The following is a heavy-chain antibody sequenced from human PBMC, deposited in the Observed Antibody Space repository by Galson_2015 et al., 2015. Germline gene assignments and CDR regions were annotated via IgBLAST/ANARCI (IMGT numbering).Heavy chain of an antibody. Sequence: SVKVSCKASGYTFTSYGISWVRQAPGQGLEWMGWISAYNGNTNYAQKLQGRVTMTTDTSTSTAYVELRSLRSDDTAVYYCARDSSPLTGTTAGAFDIWGQGTMVTVSS. D-gene: IGHD1-7*01. J-gene: IGHJ3*02. CDR1: GYTFTSYG. CDR3: ARDSSPLTGTTAGAFDI. CDR2: ISAYNGNT. V-gene: IGHV1-18*01.